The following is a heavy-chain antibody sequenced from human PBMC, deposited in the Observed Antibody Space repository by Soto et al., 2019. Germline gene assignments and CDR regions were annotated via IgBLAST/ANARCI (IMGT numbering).Heavy chain of an antibody. D-gene: IGHD5-12*01. CDR1: GGSISSSSYY. J-gene: IGHJ3*02. CDR2: IYYSGST. Sequence: QLQLQESGPGLVKPSETLSLTCTVSGGSISSSSYYWGWIRQPPGKGLEWIGSIYYSGSTYYNPSLKSRVTISVDTSKNQFSLKLSSVTAADTAVYYCAKPPRGKYSGYEPGGAFDIWGQGTMVTVSS. V-gene: IGHV4-39*01. CDR3: AKPPRGKYSGYEPGGAFDI.